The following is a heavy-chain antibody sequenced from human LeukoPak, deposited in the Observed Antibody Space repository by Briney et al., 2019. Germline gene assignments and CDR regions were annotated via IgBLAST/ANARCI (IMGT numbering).Heavy chain of an antibody. Sequence: PGGSLRLSCAASGFTFSSYEMNWVRQAPGKGLEGVSYISISGSTIYYADPVKGRFTISRDDAKHSLYLQMNSLRVEDTAVYYCAREGLWGAARDAFDIWGQGTMVTVSS. J-gene: IGHJ3*02. V-gene: IGHV3-48*03. D-gene: IGHD6-6*01. CDR2: ISISGSTI. CDR1: GFTFSSYE. CDR3: AREGLWGAARDAFDI.